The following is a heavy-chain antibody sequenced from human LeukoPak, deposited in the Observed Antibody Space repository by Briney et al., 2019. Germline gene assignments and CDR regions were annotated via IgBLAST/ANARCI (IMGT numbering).Heavy chain of an antibody. CDR3: ASGSHAVTTHLDY. J-gene: IGHJ4*02. CDR1: GDSITSSKW. V-gene: IGHV4-4*02. Sequence: PSETLSLTCAVSGDSITSSKWWSWVRQSPEKGLEWIGEIYHSGTTNYNPSLKSRVTISVDKSKNQFSLNLSSVTAADTAVYYCASGSHAVTTHLDYWGQGTLVTVSS. CDR2: IYHSGTT. D-gene: IGHD3-16*01.